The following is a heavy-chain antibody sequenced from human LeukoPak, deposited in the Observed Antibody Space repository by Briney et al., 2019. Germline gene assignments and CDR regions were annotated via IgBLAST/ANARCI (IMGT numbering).Heavy chain of an antibody. CDR1: GYTFTRYY. CDR2: INPSGFTT. J-gene: IGHJ5*02. CDR3: ARDRSGDDDFWSGYYTNYFDP. V-gene: IGHV1-46*01. Sequence: GASVKVSCKASGYTFTRYYIHWVRQAPGQGLEWMGMINPSGFTTTYAQKFQGRVAMTRDMSTSTVYMQLSSLRSGDTAVYYCARDRSGDDDFWSGYYTNYFDPWGQGTLVTVSS. D-gene: IGHD3-3*01.